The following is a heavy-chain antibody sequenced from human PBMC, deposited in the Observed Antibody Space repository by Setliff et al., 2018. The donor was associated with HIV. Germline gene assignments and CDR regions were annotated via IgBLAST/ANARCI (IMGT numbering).Heavy chain of an antibody. V-gene: IGHV3-21*01. CDR1: GFTFGSRS. D-gene: IGHD3-9*01. CDR3: ARDSYFDHYFDF. J-gene: IGHJ4*02. Sequence: GGSLRLSCAASGFTFGSRSMNWVRQAPGKGLEWVSSISSSSSYIYYADSVKGRFTISRDNAKNSLYLQMNSLRAEDTAVYYCARDSYFDHYFDFWGQGTLVTVSS. CDR2: ISSSSSYI.